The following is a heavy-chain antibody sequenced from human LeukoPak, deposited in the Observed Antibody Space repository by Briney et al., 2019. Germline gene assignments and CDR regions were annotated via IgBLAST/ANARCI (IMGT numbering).Heavy chain of an antibody. J-gene: IGHJ4*02. V-gene: IGHV3-48*01. Sequence: PGGSLRLSCAASGFTFSSYSMNWVRQAPGKGLEWVSYISSSSSTIYYADSVKGRFTISRDNAKNSLYLQMNSLRAEDTAVYYCARGGRSYDLDYWGQGTLVTVSS. CDR2: ISSSSSTI. CDR3: ARGGRSYDLDY. D-gene: IGHD3-3*01. CDR1: GFTFSSYS.